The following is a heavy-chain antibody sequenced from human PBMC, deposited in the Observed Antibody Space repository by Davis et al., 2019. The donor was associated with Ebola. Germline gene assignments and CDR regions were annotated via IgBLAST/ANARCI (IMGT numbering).Heavy chain of an antibody. CDR3: ARRTILDY. J-gene: IGHJ4*02. CDR2: ISYDGSNK. D-gene: IGHD3-3*01. V-gene: IGHV3-30-3*01. Sequence: GGSLRLSCAASGFTFSSYAMHWVRQAPGKGLEWVAVISYDGSNKYYADSVKGRFTISRDNSKNTLYLQMNSLRAEDTAVYYCARRTILDYWGQGTLVIVSS. CDR1: GFTFSSYA.